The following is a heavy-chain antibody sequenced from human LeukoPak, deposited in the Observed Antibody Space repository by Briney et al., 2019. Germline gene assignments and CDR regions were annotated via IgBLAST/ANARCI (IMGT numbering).Heavy chain of an antibody. CDR2: ISKGGSTI. D-gene: IGHD2-15*01. Sequence: GGSLRLSCAASGFTFSSYEMNWLRQAPGKGPGWVSYISKGGSTIYYADSVKGRFTISRDNTKNSLYLQMNSLRGEDKAVYYCARDLLLDYWGQGTLVTVSS. V-gene: IGHV3-48*03. J-gene: IGHJ4*02. CDR1: GFTFSSYE. CDR3: ARDLLLDY.